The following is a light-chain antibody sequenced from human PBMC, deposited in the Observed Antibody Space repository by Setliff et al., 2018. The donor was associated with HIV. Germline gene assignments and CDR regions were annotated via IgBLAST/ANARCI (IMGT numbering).Light chain of an antibody. J-gene: IGLJ1*01. CDR3: SSFTSSSSDV. CDR2: EVS. CDR1: SNDFGSYDY. Sequence: QSALAQPASVSGSPGQSITISCTGTSNDFGSYDYVSWYQHQPGKVPKLMIYEVSNRPSGVSDRFFGSKSGNTASLTISGLQTEDEADYYCSSFTSSSSDVFGTGTKVTVL. V-gene: IGLV2-14*01.